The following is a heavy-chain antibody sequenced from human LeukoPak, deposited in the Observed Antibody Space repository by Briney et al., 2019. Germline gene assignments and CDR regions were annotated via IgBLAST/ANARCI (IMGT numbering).Heavy chain of an antibody. D-gene: IGHD2-15*01. CDR3: ARAVPYCSGGSCYSSPLQH. Sequence: SETLSLTCAVYGGSFSGYYWSWIRQPPGKGLEWIGEINHSGSTNYNPSLKSRVTISVDTSKNQFSLKLSSVTAADTAVYYCARAVPYCSGGSCYSSPLQHWGQGTLVTVSS. CDR2: INHSGST. V-gene: IGHV4-34*01. J-gene: IGHJ1*01. CDR1: GGSFSGYY.